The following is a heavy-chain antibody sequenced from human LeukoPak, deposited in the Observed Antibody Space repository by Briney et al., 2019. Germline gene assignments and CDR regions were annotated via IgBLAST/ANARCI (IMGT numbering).Heavy chain of an antibody. Sequence: ASVKVSCKASGYMFASYGISWVRQAPGQGLEWMGWVSVYNANTKYAQKFQGRATMTTDTSTRTAFMELRSLRSDDTAMYYCARHRRMRRSSYSFDNWGQGTLVTVSS. CDR3: ARHRRMRRSSYSFDN. CDR1: GYMFASYG. V-gene: IGHV1-18*01. J-gene: IGHJ4*02. CDR2: VSVYNANT. D-gene: IGHD6-13*01.